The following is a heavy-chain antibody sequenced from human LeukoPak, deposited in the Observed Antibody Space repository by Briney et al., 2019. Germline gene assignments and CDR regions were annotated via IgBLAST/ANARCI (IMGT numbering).Heavy chain of an antibody. CDR2: INHSGST. V-gene: IGHV4-34*01. D-gene: IGHD2-2*01. Sequence: SETLSLTCAVYGGSFSCYYWSWIRQPPGKGREWIGEINHSGSTNYNPSLKSRVTISVDTSNNQFSLKLSSVTAADTAVYYCARGVVVPAASLYYYYGMDVWGQGTTVTVSS. CDR3: ARGVVVPAASLYYYYGMDV. J-gene: IGHJ6*02. CDR1: GGSFSCYY.